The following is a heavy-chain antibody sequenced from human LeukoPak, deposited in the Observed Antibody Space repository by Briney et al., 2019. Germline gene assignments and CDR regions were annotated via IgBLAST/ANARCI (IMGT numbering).Heavy chain of an antibody. CDR2: ISSSGSTI. D-gene: IGHD2-15*01. CDR3: AGGCSGGSC. J-gene: IGHJ4*02. CDR1: GFSFSDYA. Sequence: PGGSLRLSCAVSGFSFSDYAMNWVRQAPGKGLEWVSYISSSGSTIYYADSVKGRFTISRDNAKNSLYLQMNSLRAEDTAVYYCAGGCSGGSCWGQGTLVTVSS. V-gene: IGHV3-11*01.